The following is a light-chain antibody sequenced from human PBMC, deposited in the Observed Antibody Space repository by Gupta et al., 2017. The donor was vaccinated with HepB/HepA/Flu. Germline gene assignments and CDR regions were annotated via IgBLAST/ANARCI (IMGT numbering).Light chain of an antibody. Sequence: QAVLSQPPSLSASPGASASLTCTLRSGINVDTYKIYWYQQKPGSPPQYLLRYRSDLDKQQGSGVPSRFAGSKDDSGNEGTLVIAGLQAEDEAEYYCMSWQSGAGVFGGGTKLTVL. J-gene: IGLJ3*02. CDR1: SGINVDTYK. V-gene: IGLV5-45*02. CDR2: YRSDLDK. CDR3: MSWQSGAGV.